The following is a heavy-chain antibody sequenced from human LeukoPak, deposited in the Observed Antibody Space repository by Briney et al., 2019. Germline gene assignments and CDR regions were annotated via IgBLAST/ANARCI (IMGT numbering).Heavy chain of an antibody. Sequence: GGSLRLSCAASGFTFSSYGMHWVRQAPGKGLEWVAFIRYDGSNKYYADSVKGRFTISRDNSKNTLYLQMNSLRAEDTAVYYCARDFDQPSGNWGQGTLVTVSS. CDR3: ARDFDQPSGN. J-gene: IGHJ4*02. V-gene: IGHV3-30*02. D-gene: IGHD3-9*01. CDR1: GFTFSSYG. CDR2: IRYDGSNK.